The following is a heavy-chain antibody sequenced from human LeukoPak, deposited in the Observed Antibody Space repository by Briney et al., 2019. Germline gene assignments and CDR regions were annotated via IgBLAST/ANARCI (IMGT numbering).Heavy chain of an antibody. V-gene: IGHV3-21*01. CDR3: ARAYSGSYIPYFDY. CDR2: ISSSSDYI. D-gene: IGHD1-26*01. CDR1: GFIFSTYS. J-gene: IGHJ4*02. Sequence: GGSLRLSCAASGFIFSTYSMNWVRQAPGMGLEWVSSISSSSDYIYYADSVKGRFTISRDNSKNTLYLQMNSLRAEDTAVYYCARAYSGSYIPYFDYWGQGTLVTVSS.